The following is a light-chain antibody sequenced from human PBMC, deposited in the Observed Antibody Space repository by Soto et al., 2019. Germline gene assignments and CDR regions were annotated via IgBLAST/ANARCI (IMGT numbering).Light chain of an antibody. Sequence: TQSPSSLTASVGDRVTITCRASQGVGSDLSWYQQKPGKAPTLLIYAASNLQSGVPSRFRGSRSGTEFTLTVSSLQPEDFATYYCLQDHDDSWTFGQGTKVEI. CDR1: QGVGSD. CDR3: LQDHDDSWT. V-gene: IGKV1-6*01. J-gene: IGKJ1*01. CDR2: AAS.